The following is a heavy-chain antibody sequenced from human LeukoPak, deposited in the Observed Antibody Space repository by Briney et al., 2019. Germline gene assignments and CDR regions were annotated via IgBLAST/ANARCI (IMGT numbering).Heavy chain of an antibody. CDR1: GGSISSYY. J-gene: IGHJ4*02. V-gene: IGHV4-59*06. CDR3: ARLYYYDSSGYSYDY. Sequence: SETLSLTCTVSGGSISSYYWSWIRQPPGKGLEWIGYIYYSGSTYYNPSLKSRVTISVDTSKNQFSLKLSSVTAADTAVYYCARLYYYDSSGYSYDYWGQGTLVTVSS. D-gene: IGHD3-22*01. CDR2: IYYSGST.